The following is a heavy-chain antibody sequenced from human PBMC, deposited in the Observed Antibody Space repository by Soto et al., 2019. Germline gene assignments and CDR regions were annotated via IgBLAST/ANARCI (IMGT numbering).Heavy chain of an antibody. D-gene: IGHD6-6*01. CDR1: GFTFSSDG. CDR3: ARSYRSSWHIINY. J-gene: IGHJ4*02. Sequence: QVQLVESGGGVVQPGRSLKLSCEASGFTFSSDGMHWVRQAPGKGLEWVALIWYDGSIAYYGDSVKGRFTISRDHSRNTVSLQVNSLRGDDTAVYYCARSYRSSWHIINYWGQGTLVTVSS. CDR2: IWYDGSIA. V-gene: IGHV3-33*01.